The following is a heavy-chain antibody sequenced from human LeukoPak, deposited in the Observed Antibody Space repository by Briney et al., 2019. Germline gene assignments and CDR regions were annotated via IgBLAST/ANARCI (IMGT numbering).Heavy chain of an antibody. J-gene: IGHJ4*02. CDR3: ARAGPDY. Sequence: PGGSLSLSCAASGFTFSSSSMSWVRAAPGEGVGWVSSISSSSSSIYYADSVKSRITISRDNAKNSLYLRMNSLRAEDAVVYYGARAGPDYWGQGTLVTVSS. D-gene: IGHD1-14*01. V-gene: IGHV3-21*01. CDR2: ISSSSSSI. CDR1: GFTFSSSS.